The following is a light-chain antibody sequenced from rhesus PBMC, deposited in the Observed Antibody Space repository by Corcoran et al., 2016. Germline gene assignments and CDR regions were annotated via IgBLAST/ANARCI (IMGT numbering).Light chain of an antibody. CDR3: QQYSNWPYS. V-gene: IGKV3-42*02. CDR1: QSVSSS. Sequence: TVLTQSPATLSLSPGERATLSCRASQSVSSSLAWYQQNPGQAPRLLIYAISSRATGIPDRFSGSGSGTDFTLTISSLEPEDVGVYYCQQYSNWPYSFGQGTKVEIK. CDR2: AIS. J-gene: IGKJ2*01.